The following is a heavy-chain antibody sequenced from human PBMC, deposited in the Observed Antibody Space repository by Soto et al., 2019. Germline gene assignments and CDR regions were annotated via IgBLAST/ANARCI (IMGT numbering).Heavy chain of an antibody. Sequence: QITLKESGPTLVKPTQTLTLTCTFSGFSLTTSGVGVGWIRQPPGKALELLALIYWDDDNRYRPSLKSRLTITKDTSKNQVVLTLTNMDPVDTATYFCAHRPIGNNWFDSWGQGILVTVSS. CDR1: GFSLTTSGVG. CDR3: AHRPIGNNWFDS. J-gene: IGHJ5*01. V-gene: IGHV2-5*02. CDR2: IYWDDDN.